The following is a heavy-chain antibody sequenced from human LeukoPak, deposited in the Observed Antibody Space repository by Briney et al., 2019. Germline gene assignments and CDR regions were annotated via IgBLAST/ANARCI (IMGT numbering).Heavy chain of an antibody. Sequence: ASVKVSCKASGYTFPNYDINWVRQATGQGLEWMGWMNFNSGSTGYAQKFQGRVTMTRNTAISTVYMELSSLRSEDTAVYYCARQRQRDGYNRGIAFDIWGQGTMVTVSS. J-gene: IGHJ3*02. CDR2: MNFNSGST. CDR1: GYTFPNYD. D-gene: IGHD5-24*01. CDR3: ARQRQRDGYNRGIAFDI. V-gene: IGHV1-8*01.